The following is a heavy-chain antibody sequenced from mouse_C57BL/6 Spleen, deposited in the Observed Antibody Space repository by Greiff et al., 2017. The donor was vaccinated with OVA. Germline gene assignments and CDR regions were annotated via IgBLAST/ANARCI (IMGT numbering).Heavy chain of an antibody. Sequence: QVQLKQPGAELVMPGASVKLSCKASGYTFTSYWMHWVKQRPGQGLEWIGEIDPSDSYTNYNQKFKGKSTLTVDKSSSTAYMQLSSLTSEDSAVYYCARTAYYSNYWYFDVWGTGTTVTVSS. J-gene: IGHJ1*03. CDR3: ARTAYYSNYWYFDV. V-gene: IGHV1-69*01. CDR2: IDPSDSYT. CDR1: GYTFTSYW. D-gene: IGHD2-5*01.